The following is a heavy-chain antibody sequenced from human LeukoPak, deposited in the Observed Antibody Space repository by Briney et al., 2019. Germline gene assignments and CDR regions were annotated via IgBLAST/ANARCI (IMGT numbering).Heavy chain of an antibody. D-gene: IGHD3-16*01. CDR1: GFTVITND. V-gene: IGHV3-53*01. J-gene: IGHJ4*02. CDR3: ARGVEPLAANTLAY. Sequence: GGSLRLSCAASGFTVITNDMTWVRQAPGRGVEGVSVLYSEGNTKYADSVEGRFTISRDNSKNTLYLEMISLSTDDTAVYYCARGVEPLAANTLAYWGQGTLVTVSS. CDR2: LYSEGNT.